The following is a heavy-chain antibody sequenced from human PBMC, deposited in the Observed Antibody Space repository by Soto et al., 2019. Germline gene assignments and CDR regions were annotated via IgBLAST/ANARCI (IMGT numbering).Heavy chain of an antibody. Sequence: EVQLVETGGGLIQPGGSLRLSCEVSGFIVSNNYITWIRQAPGKGLEWVSIIYSGGATYYADSVKGRFTISRDNSKNTVYLQMNNLRAEDTSVYYCARGTGGSRRFDPWGHGTLVTVSS. V-gene: IGHV3-53*02. CDR3: ARGTGGSRRFDP. CDR2: IYSGGAT. J-gene: IGHJ5*02. CDR1: GFIVSNNY. D-gene: IGHD3-16*01.